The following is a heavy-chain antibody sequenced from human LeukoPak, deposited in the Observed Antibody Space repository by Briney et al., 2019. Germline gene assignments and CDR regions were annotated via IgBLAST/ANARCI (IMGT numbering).Heavy chain of an antibody. CDR3: AKDDLTTVTYYFDY. CDR1: RFTFSSYA. D-gene: IGHD4-17*01. V-gene: IGHV3-23*01. CDR2: ISGSGGST. J-gene: IGHJ4*02. Sequence: GGSLRLSCPACRFTFSSYAMSWVRQAPGKGLEWVSAISGSGGSTYYADSVKGRFTISRDNSKNTLYLQMNSLRAEDTAVYYCAKDDLTTVTYYFDYWGQGTLVTVSS.